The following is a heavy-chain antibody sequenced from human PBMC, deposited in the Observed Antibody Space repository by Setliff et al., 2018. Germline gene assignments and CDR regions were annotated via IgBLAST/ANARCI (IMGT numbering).Heavy chain of an antibody. CDR1: GYSISSDYY. J-gene: IGHJ6*03. V-gene: IGHV4-38-2*01. Sequence: SETLSLTCAVSGYSISSDYYWGWIRQPPGKGLEWIGEINHSGSTNSNPSLKSRVTISVDTSKNQFSLKLSSVTAADTAVYYCARVRRVVIAYYYYMDVWGKGTTITVSS. CDR2: INHSGST. D-gene: IGHD2-21*01. CDR3: ARVRRVVIAYYYYMDV.